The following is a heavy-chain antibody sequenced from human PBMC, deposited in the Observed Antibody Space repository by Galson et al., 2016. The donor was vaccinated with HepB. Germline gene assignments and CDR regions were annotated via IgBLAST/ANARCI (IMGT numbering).Heavy chain of an antibody. V-gene: IGHV1-18*01. J-gene: IGHJ6*02. Sequence: SCKASGYTFTTYGISWVRQAPGQGLEWMGWISAYNGNTNSAQKLHDRVTMTTETSTSTAYMELRSLRFDDTAVYYCARAVATIRGGYYYYGMDVWGQGTTVTVSS. CDR3: ARAVATIRGGYYYYGMDV. CDR2: ISAYNGNT. D-gene: IGHD5-12*01. CDR1: GYTFTTYG.